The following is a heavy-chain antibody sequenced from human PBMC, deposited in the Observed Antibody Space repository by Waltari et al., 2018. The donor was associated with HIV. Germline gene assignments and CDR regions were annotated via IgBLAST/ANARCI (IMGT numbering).Heavy chain of an antibody. J-gene: IGHJ6*02. CDR1: GYTFTSYD. CDR2: MNPNSGNT. Sequence: QVQLVQSGAEVKKPGASVKVSCKASGYTFTSYDINWVRQATGQGLEWMGWMNPNSGNTGDAQKFQGRVTMTRNTSIRTSYMGLSSMRSEDTAVYYCARKWGAYYYYYYGMDVWGQGTTVTVSS. CDR3: ARKWGAYYYYYYGMDV. V-gene: IGHV1-8*01. D-gene: IGHD2-8*01.